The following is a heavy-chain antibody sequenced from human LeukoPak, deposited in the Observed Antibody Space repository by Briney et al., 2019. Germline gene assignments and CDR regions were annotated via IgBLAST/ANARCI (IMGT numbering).Heavy chain of an antibody. CDR1: GFIFSSYG. CDR3: AKDNRGGWSGYFDY. CDR2: IWHDGSAE. V-gene: IGHV3-33*06. Sequence: GGSLRLSCATSGFIFSSYGMYWVRQAPGKGLEWVAVIWHDGSAEFYADSVKGRFSISRDDSENTVYLQMNSLRAEDTALYYCAKDNRGGWSGYFDYWGQGVLVTVSS. D-gene: IGHD6-19*01. J-gene: IGHJ4*02.